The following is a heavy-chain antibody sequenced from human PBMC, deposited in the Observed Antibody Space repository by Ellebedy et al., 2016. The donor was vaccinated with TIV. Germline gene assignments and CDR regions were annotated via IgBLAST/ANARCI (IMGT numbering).Heavy chain of an antibody. Sequence: GESLKISXKGSGYRFSNYWINWVRQRPGKGLEWMGRIDPSDSNANYSSSFQGHVTISADKSTKTAYLQWSSLRASDTAIYYCTRLYTSWSFDYWGQGTRVTVSS. D-gene: IGHD2-2*02. CDR2: IDPSDSNA. J-gene: IGHJ4*02. CDR3: TRLYTSWSFDY. V-gene: IGHV5-10-1*01. CDR1: GYRFSNYW.